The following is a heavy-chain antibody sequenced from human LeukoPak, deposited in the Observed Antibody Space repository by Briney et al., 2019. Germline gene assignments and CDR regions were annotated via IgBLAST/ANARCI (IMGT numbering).Heavy chain of an antibody. CDR3: ATDLSRAGGSGLDY. V-gene: IGHV1-24*01. CDR1: GYTLTELS. J-gene: IGHJ4*02. D-gene: IGHD2/OR15-2a*01. CDR2: FDPEDGET. Sequence: ASVKVSCKFSGYTLTELSMHWVRQAPGKGLEWMGGFDPEDGETIYAQKFQGRVTMTEDTSTDTAYMELSSLRSEDTAVYYCATDLSRAGGSGLDYWGQGTLVTVSS.